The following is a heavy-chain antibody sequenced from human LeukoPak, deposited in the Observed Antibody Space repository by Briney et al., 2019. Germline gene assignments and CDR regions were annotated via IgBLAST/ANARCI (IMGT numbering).Heavy chain of an antibody. V-gene: IGHV4-34*01. Sequence: SETLSLTCAVYGGSFSGYYWSWIRQPPGKGLEWIGEINHSGSTNYNPSLKSRVTISVDTSKNQFSLKLSSVTAADTAVYYCARDSPYGSGSYYYYYYYMDVWGKGTTVTISS. CDR3: ARDSPYGSGSYYYYYYYMDV. CDR2: INHSGST. D-gene: IGHD3-10*01. J-gene: IGHJ6*03. CDR1: GGSFSGYY.